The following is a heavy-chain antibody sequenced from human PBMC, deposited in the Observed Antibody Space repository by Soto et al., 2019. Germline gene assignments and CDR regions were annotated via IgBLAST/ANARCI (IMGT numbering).Heavy chain of an antibody. Sequence: GVLRLSCAASGFTFSIYSVNWVRQAPGKGLEWLSYISSGSSTISYADSVKGRFTISRDNAKNSLFLQMNSLRAEDTAVYYCARVGWAAYHHYMDVWGKGTTVTVSS. CDR2: ISSGSSTI. J-gene: IGHJ6*03. D-gene: IGHD3-16*01. CDR1: GFTFSIYS. V-gene: IGHV3-48*01. CDR3: ARVGWAAYHHYMDV.